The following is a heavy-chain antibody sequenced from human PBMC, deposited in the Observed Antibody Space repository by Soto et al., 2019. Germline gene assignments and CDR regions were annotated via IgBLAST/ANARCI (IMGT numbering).Heavy chain of an antibody. D-gene: IGHD6-19*01. J-gene: IGHJ3*02. V-gene: IGHV3-33*01. CDR3: ARDPGIAVAGTFAKEIAFDI. CDR1: GFTFSSYG. CDR2: IWYDGSKK. Sequence: QVQLVESGGGVVQPGRSLRLSCAASGFTFSSYGMQWVRQAPGKGLEWVAVIWYDGSKKYYADSVKGRFTISRDNSKNTLYLQMTSRRAEATVLYYCARDPGIAVAGTFAKEIAFDIWGQGTMSTVS.